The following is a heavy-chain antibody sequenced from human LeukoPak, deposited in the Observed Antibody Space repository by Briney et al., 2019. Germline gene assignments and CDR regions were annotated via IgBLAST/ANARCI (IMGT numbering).Heavy chain of an antibody. D-gene: IGHD1-1*01. CDR2: IYSGGST. Sequence: GGSLRLSCAASGFTVSSNHMSWVRQAPGKGLEWVSVIYSGGSTDYADSVKGRFTISRDNLKNTLYPQMNSLRAEDTAVYYCARGPAGYNWGQGTLVTFSS. CDR1: GFTVSSNH. CDR3: ARGPAGYN. V-gene: IGHV3-53*01. J-gene: IGHJ4*02.